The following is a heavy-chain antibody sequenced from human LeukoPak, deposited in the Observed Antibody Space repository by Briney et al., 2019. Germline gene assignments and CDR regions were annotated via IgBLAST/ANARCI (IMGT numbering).Heavy chain of an antibody. CDR3: ATHGSIAATNFDY. Sequence: SETLSLTCTVSGGSISSSSYYWGWIRQPPGKGLEWIGSIYYSGSTYYNPSLKSRVTISVDTSKNQFSLKLSSVTAADTAVYYCATHGSIAATNFDYWGQGTLVTVSS. D-gene: IGHD6-6*01. CDR2: IYYSGST. CDR1: GGSISSSSYY. V-gene: IGHV4-39*01. J-gene: IGHJ4*02.